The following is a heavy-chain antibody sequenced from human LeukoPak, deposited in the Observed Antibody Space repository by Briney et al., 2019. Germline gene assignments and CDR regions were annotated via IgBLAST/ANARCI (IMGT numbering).Heavy chain of an antibody. CDR2: IYASGT. J-gene: IGHJ6*02. V-gene: IGHV4-4*07. CDR3: ARGIFRDGIDV. CDR1: AGSISNYY. Sequence: PSETLSLTCTVSAGSISNYYYSWFRRPAGKGLEWIGRIYASGTNHNPSLKSRVNMSLDTSKNQLSLNLNSVTAADTAVYYCARGIFRDGIDVWGQGTTVTVSS. D-gene: IGHD3-3*01.